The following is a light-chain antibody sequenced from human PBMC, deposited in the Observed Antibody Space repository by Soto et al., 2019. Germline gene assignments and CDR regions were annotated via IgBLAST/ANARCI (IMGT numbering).Light chain of an antibody. CDR2: ASS. V-gene: IGKV1-9*01. Sequence: DIQLTQSPSFLSASVGDRVTITCRASQGISSSLAWYQQKPGKAPKLLIYASSTLQSGVPSRFSGSGSGTEFTLTISSLQPEDFATYYCQQVNSYPLFTFSPGTKVDIK. CDR3: QQVNSYPLFT. J-gene: IGKJ3*01. CDR1: QGISSS.